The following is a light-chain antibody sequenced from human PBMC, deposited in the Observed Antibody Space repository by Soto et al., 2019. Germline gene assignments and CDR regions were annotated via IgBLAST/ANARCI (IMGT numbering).Light chain of an antibody. V-gene: IGKV3-15*01. CDR3: QQYDNWPWT. CDR2: GAS. CDR1: QSIGDT. Sequence: EIVMTQSPATLSVSPGGRATLSCRASQSIGDTLAWYQQKPGQAPRLLIYGASSRVTGFPARFSGGGSGTDFTLTISSLQSEDFAVYYCQQYDNWPWTFGQGTKVDIK. J-gene: IGKJ1*01.